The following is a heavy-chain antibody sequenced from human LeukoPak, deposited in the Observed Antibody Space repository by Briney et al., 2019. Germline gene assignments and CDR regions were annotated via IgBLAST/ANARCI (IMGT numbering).Heavy chain of an antibody. J-gene: IGHJ4*02. Sequence: GGSLRLSCVVSGFTFSNYWMGWVRQAPGKGLEWVAKIKEDGSQKQYVDSVKGRFTISRDNGKNSLYLQMSSLRAEDTAVYYCARDRGGGSYDYWGQGTVVTVPS. CDR2: IKEDGSQK. D-gene: IGHD1-26*01. V-gene: IGHV3-7*01. CDR1: GFTFSNYW. CDR3: ARDRGGGSYDY.